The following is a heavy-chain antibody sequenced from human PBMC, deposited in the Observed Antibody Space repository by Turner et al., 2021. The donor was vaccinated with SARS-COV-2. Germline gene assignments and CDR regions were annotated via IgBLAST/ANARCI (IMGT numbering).Heavy chain of an antibody. CDR2: IIPSFGTA. J-gene: IGHJ4*02. Sequence: QVQLVQSGAEVKKPGSSVKVSCKASGVTFGSYAIIWVRQAPGQGLEWMGGIIPSFGTANYAQKFQGRVTITADKSTSTAYMELSSLRSEDTAVYYCARVDGWGSRGEYFDYWGQGTLVTVSS. D-gene: IGHD6-19*01. CDR1: GVTFGSYA. V-gene: IGHV1-69*06. CDR3: ARVDGWGSRGEYFDY.